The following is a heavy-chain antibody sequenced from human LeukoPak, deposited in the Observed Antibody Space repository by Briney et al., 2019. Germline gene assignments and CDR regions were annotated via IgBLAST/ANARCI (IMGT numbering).Heavy chain of an antibody. CDR3: ARGSSGYYYYFDY. Sequence: PGGSLRLSCAASGFTFSTYAVSWVRQAPGKGLEWVSGISGRGDTAYYADFAKGRFTISRDNSKGRLFLQMDILRADDTALYYCARGSSGYYYYFDYWGQGTLVTVSS. CDR2: ISGRGDTA. D-gene: IGHD3-22*01. CDR1: GFTFSTYA. J-gene: IGHJ4*02. V-gene: IGHV3-23*01.